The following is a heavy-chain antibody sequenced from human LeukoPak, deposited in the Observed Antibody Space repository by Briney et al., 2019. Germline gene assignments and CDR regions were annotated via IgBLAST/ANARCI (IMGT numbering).Heavy chain of an antibody. D-gene: IGHD3-10*01. Sequence: SETLSLTCTVSGGSISSYYWSWIRQPPGKGLEWIGYIYYSGSTNYNPSLKSRVTISVDTSKNQFSLNLSSVTAADTAVYYCARSDGYGLVGIWGQGTMVTVSS. J-gene: IGHJ3*02. CDR2: IYYSGST. V-gene: IGHV4-59*12. CDR3: ARSDGYGLVGI. CDR1: GGSISSYY.